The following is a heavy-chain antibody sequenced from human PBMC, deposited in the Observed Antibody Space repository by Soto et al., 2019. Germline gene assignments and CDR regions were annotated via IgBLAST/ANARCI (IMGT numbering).Heavy chain of an antibody. CDR2: IYSSGSS. Sequence: PSETLSLTCTVSGGSISSYYWSWIRQPPGKGLEWIGYIYSSGSSNYNPSLKSRVTISVDTSKNLFSLKLSSVTAADTAVYYCARGRYDFWSGPNWYFDLWGRGTLVTVSS. J-gene: IGHJ2*01. CDR3: ARGRYDFWSGPNWYFDL. V-gene: IGHV4-59*12. CDR1: GGSISSYY. D-gene: IGHD3-3*01.